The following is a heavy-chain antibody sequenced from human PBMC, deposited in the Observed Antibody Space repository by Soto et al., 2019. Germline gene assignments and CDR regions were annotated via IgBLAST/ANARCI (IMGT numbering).Heavy chain of an antibody. J-gene: IGHJ4*02. D-gene: IGHD1-7*01. V-gene: IGHV4-4*07. CDR2: ISINGNS. Sequence: QVQVKESGPGLVKPSETLSLTCTVSGGSITDYSWSWIRQSAGKGLEWLGRISINGNSHYHPSLRSRVTMSIETSKNQFSLNLRSVTAADTAVYYCARESGDNWTYEVDWDQGTLVTVSS. CDR1: GGSITDYS. CDR3: ARESGDNWTYEVD.